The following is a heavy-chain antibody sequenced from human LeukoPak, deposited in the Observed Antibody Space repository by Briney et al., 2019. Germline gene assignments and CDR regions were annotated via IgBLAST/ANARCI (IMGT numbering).Heavy chain of an antibody. Sequence: SETLSLTCTVSGGSISSGSYYWSWIRQPAGKGLEWIGRIYTSGSTNYNPSLKSRVTISVDTSKNQFSLKLSSVTAADTAVYYCARPYYYDSGGYFYWGQGTLVTVSS. D-gene: IGHD3-22*01. CDR1: GGSISSGSYY. V-gene: IGHV4-61*02. CDR2: IYTSGST. J-gene: IGHJ4*02. CDR3: ARPYYYDSGGYFY.